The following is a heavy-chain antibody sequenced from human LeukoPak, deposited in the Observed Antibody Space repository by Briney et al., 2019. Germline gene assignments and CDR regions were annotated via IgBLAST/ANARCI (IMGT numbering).Heavy chain of an antibody. CDR2: IYTSGSN. Sequence: SETLSLTCTVSGGSISSYYWSWIRQPAGKGLEWIGRIYTSGSNNYNPSLKSRVTISVDTSKNQFSLKLSSVTAADTAVYYCARGAYCSGGSCYSGYWFDPWGQGTLVTVSS. CDR3: ARGAYCSGGSCYSGYWFDP. J-gene: IGHJ5*02. CDR1: GGSISSYY. D-gene: IGHD2-15*01. V-gene: IGHV4-4*07.